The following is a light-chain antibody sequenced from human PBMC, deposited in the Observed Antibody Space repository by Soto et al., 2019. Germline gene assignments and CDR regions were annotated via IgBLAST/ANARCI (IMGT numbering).Light chain of an antibody. V-gene: IGLV1-44*01. CDR2: SNN. Sequence: GLAHPPSASGTPGQRVTISCSGSSSNIGSNTVNWYQQLLGTAPKLLIYSNNQRPSGVPDRFSGSKSGTSASLAISGLQSEDEADYYCAAWDDSLNGYVLGTGTKVTVL. J-gene: IGLJ1*01. CDR1: SSNIGSNT. CDR3: AAWDDSLNGYV.